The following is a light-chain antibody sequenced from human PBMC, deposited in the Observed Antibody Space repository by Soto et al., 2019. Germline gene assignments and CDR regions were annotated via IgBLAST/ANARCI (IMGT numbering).Light chain of an antibody. CDR1: QGISNY. Sequence: DNQMTQSPSSLSASVGDRVTIACRASQGISNYLAWFQQKPGKVPKLLIYAASTLQSGVPSRFSGSGSGTDFTLTISSLQPEDVAIYYCQKYNSAPWTVGQGTKVDIK. CDR3: QKYNSAPWT. J-gene: IGKJ1*01. V-gene: IGKV1-27*01. CDR2: AAS.